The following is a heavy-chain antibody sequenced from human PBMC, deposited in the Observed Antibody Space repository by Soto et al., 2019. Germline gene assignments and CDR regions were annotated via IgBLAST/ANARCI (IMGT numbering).Heavy chain of an antibody. CDR1: GGSFSGYY. CDR3: ARILDELAQIDY. Sequence: QVQLQQWGAGLLKPSETLSLTCAVYGGSFSGYYWSWIRQPPGKGLEWIGEINHSGSTNYNPSLKSRVTISADTSKNQFSLKLSSVTAADTAVYYCARILDELAQIDYWGQGTLVTVSS. CDR2: INHSGST. D-gene: IGHD2-15*01. J-gene: IGHJ4*02. V-gene: IGHV4-34*01.